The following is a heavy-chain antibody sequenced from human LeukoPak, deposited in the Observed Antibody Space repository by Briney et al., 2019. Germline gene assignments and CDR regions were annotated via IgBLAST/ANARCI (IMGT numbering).Heavy chain of an antibody. D-gene: IGHD4-11*01. Sequence: GGSLRLSCAASGFTFSNYWMVWVRQAPGEGLEWVANIRGDGSRQYYLDSVKGRFTISGDNAKNSLYLQMSSLRADDTAVHYCVRDANYHDGSNYYDVLDIWGQGTMVTVSS. CDR2: IRGDGSRQ. J-gene: IGHJ3*02. CDR1: GFTFSNYW. V-gene: IGHV3-7*01. CDR3: VRDANYHDGSNYYDVLDI.